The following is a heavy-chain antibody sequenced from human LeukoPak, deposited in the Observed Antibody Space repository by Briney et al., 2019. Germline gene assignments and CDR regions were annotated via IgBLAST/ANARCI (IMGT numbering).Heavy chain of an antibody. CDR2: ISSSSSYI. CDR1: GFTFSSYS. J-gene: IGHJ4*02. Sequence: PGGSLRLSCAASGFTFSSYSMNWVRQAQGKGLEGVSSISSSSSYIYYADSVKGRFTISRDNAKNSLYLQMNSLRAEDTAVYYCARYRGYGDYSGFGYWGQGTLVTVSS. CDR3: ARYRGYGDYSGFGY. D-gene: IGHD4-17*01. V-gene: IGHV3-21*01.